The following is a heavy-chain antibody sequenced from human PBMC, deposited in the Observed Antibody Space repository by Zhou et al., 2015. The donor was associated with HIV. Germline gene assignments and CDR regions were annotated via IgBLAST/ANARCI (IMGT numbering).Heavy chain of an antibody. CDR1: GGTFSGSD. J-gene: IGHJ3*01. CDR2: IIPIFGTA. Sequence: VQLVQSGTEVKKPGSSVKVSCKASGGTFSGSDISWVRQAPGQGLEWMGGIIPIFGTANYAQKFQGRVTITADESTSTAYMELSSLRSEDAAVYYCARSSGNYDFAFDVWGQGTRLIVSS. CDR3: ARSSGNYDFAFDV. D-gene: IGHD3-22*01. V-gene: IGHV1-69*01.